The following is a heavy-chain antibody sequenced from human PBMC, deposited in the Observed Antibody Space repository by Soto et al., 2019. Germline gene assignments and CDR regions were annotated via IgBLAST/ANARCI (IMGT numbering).Heavy chain of an antibody. D-gene: IGHD4-17*01. J-gene: IGHJ2*01. CDR1: GFTFISYA. V-gene: IGHV3-23*01. CDR3: VKKSIGTVTNPVYWYLDL. CDR2: TSGGGDVA. Sequence: EVQLLESGGGLVQPGGSLRLSCAASGFTFISYAMSWVRQAPGKGLEWVSGTSGGGDVAFYADSVKGRFTISRDNSKNTLYLQMNSLRAKDTALYYCVKKSIGTVTNPVYWYLDLWGRGTLVTVSS.